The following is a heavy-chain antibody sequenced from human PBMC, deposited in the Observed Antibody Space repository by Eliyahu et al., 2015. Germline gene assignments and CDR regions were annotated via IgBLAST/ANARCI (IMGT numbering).Heavy chain of an antibody. D-gene: IGHD3-16*01. V-gene: IGHV4-34*01. CDR2: INHSGST. CDR3: ARRFYDYIWGSYPRGNWFDP. CDR1: GGSFXGYY. Sequence: QVQLQQWGAGLLKPSETLSLTCAVYGGSFXGYYWSWXRQPPGKGLEWIGEINHSGSTNYNPSLKSRVTISVDTSKNQFSLKLSSVTAADTAVYYCARRFYDYIWGSYPRGNWFDPWGQGTLVTVSS. J-gene: IGHJ5*02.